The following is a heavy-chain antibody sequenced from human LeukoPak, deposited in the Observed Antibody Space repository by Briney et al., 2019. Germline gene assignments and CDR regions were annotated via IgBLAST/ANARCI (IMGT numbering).Heavy chain of an antibody. CDR2: IKSKTDGGTR. D-gene: IGHD4/OR15-4a*01. CDR3: TTFDYAAFLI. CDR1: GFTFSSYW. Sequence: PGGSLRLSXAASGFTFSSYWMSWVRQAPGKGLEWVGRIKSKTDGGTRDYAAPVKGRFTISRDDSKNTLYLQMNSLKTEDTAVYYCTTFDYAAFLIWGQGTMVTVSS. V-gene: IGHV3-15*01. J-gene: IGHJ3*02.